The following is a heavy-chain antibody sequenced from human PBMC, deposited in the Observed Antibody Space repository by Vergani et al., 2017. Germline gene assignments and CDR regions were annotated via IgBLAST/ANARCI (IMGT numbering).Heavy chain of an antibody. V-gene: IGHV3-48*03. CDR1: GFTFSSSE. D-gene: IGHD6-6*01. CDR3: ARYSSSAYYYYYMDV. CDR2: ISGSGTTI. Sequence: EVQLVESGGGLVQPGGSLRLSCAASGFTFSSSEMHWVRQAPGKGLEWVSYISGSGTTIYYADSVKGRFTISRDNAQNSLYLRMNGLRAEDTAVYYCARYSSSAYYYYYMDVWGKGTTVTVSS. J-gene: IGHJ6*03.